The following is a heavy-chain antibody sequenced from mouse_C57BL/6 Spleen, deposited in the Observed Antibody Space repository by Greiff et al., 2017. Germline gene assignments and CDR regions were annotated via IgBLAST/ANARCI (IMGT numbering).Heavy chain of an antibody. D-gene: IGHD4-1*01. V-gene: IGHV1-81*01. Sequence: QVQLKQSGAELARPGASVKLSCKASGYTFTSYGISWVKQRTGQGLEWIGEIYPRSGNTYYNEKFKGKATLTADKSSSTAYMELRSLTSEDSAVYFCARGTGTGSAMDYWGQGTSVTVSS. J-gene: IGHJ4*01. CDR3: ARGTGTGSAMDY. CDR1: GYTFTSYG. CDR2: IYPRSGNT.